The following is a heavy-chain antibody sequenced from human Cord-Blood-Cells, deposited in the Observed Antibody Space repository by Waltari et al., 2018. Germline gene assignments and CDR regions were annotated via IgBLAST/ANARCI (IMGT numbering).Heavy chain of an antibody. V-gene: IGHV1-46*01. CDR1: GYTFTSYY. D-gene: IGHD3-16*02. CDR3: ARDKLSGYDY. CDR2: SNPRGGST. J-gene: IGHJ4*02. Sequence: QVQLVQSGAEVKKPGASVKVSCKASGYTFTSYYMHWVRQAPGQGLEWMGISNPRGGSTSYAQKFQGRVTMTRDTSTGTVYMELSSLRSEDTAVYYWARDKLSGYDYWGQGTLVTVSS.